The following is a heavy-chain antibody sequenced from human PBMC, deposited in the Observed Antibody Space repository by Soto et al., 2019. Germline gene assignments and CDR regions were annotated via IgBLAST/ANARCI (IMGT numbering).Heavy chain of an antibody. Sequence: PSEPLYLTCTVSGGSISSGGYSWSWIRQHPGKGLEWIGYIYYSGSTYHNPSLKSRVTISVDTSKNQFSLKLSSVTAADTAVYYCASLDSSGYRPYYYMDVWGKGTTVTVSS. D-gene: IGHD5-12*01. CDR3: ASLDSSGYRPYYYMDV. CDR1: GGSISSGGYS. J-gene: IGHJ6*03. CDR2: IYYSGST. V-gene: IGHV4-31*03.